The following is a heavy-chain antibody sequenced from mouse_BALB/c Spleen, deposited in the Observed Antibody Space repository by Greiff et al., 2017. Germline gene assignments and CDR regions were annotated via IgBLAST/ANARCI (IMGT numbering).Heavy chain of an antibody. CDR2: INSNGGST. Sequence: EVQGVESGGGLVQPGGSLKLSCAASGFTFSSYGMSWVRQTPDKRLELVATINSNGGSTYYPDSVKGRFTISRDNAKNTLYLQMSSLKSEDTAMYYCARDLFTTRGQGTLVTVSA. D-gene: IGHD2-12*01. CDR3: ARDLFTT. J-gene: IGHJ3*01. CDR1: GFTFSSYG. V-gene: IGHV5-6-3*01.